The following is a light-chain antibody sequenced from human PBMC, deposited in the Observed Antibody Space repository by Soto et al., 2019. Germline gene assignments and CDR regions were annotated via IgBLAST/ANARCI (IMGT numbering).Light chain of an antibody. J-gene: IGKJ2*02. CDR3: QQDGSSPRT. CDR2: DLS. CDR1: QSVSSTY. Sequence: EIVLTQSPGTLSLSPGESATLSCRASQSVSSTYLAWYQQKPGQAPRLLIYDLSRRTTGIPDRFSASGSGTDFTLTISRLEPDDFAVYYCQQDGSSPRTFGQGTKLEI. V-gene: IGKV3-20*01.